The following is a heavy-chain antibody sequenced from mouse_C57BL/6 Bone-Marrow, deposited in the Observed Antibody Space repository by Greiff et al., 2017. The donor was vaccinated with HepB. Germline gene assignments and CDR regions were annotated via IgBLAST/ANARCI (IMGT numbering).Heavy chain of an antibody. CDR1: GYTFTSYW. J-gene: IGHJ3*01. V-gene: IGHV1-64*01. Sequence: QVQLQQPGAELVKPGASVKLSCKASGYTFTSYWMHWVKQRPGQGLVWIGMIHPNSGSTNYNEKFKSKATLTVDKSSSTAYMQLSSLTSEDSAVYYCAQDGYGNPWFAYWGQGTLVTVSA. CDR3: AQDGYGNPWFAY. D-gene: IGHD2-1*01. CDR2: IHPNSGST.